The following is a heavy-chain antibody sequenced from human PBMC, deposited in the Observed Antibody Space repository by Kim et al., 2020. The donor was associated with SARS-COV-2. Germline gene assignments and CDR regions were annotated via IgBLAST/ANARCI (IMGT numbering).Heavy chain of an antibody. J-gene: IGHJ4*02. D-gene: IGHD3-10*01. Sequence: GGSLRPSCAASGFTFSSYSMNWVRQAPGKGLEWVSSIISSSSYIYYADSVKGRFTISRDNAKNTQYLQMNSLGAEDTAVYYCARDPRWDYYGSGSYNWRQGTMGTVSS. V-gene: IGHV3-21*01. CDR1: GFTFSSYS. CDR2: IISSSSYI. CDR3: ARDPRWDYYGSGSYN.